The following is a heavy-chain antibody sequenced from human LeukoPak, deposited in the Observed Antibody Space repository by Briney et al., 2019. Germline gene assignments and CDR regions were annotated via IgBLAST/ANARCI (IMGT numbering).Heavy chain of an antibody. V-gene: IGHV3-33*08. CDR1: GFTFSSYA. J-gene: IGHJ4*02. Sequence: GRSLRLSCAASGFTFSSYAMHWVRQAPGKGLEWVAVIWYDGSNKYYADSVKGRFTISRDNSKNTLYLQMNSLRAEDTAVYYCARDRALPSRFDYWGQGTLVTVSS. CDR3: ARDRALPSRFDY. D-gene: IGHD3-10*01. CDR2: IWYDGSNK.